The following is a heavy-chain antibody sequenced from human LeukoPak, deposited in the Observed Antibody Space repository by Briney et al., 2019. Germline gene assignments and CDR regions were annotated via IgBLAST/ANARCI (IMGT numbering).Heavy chain of an antibody. J-gene: IGHJ4*02. CDR1: GYTFTGYY. CDR3: AYGIEDIVVVPAAYDELLYGILDY. D-gene: IGHD2-2*01. V-gene: IGHV1-2*02. CDR2: INPNSGGT. Sequence: ASVKVSCKASGYTFTGYYMHWVRQAPGQGLEWMGWINPNSGGTNYAQKFQGRVTMTRDTSISTAYMELSRLRSDDAAVYYCAYGIEDIVVVPAAYDELLYGILDYWGQGTLVTVSS.